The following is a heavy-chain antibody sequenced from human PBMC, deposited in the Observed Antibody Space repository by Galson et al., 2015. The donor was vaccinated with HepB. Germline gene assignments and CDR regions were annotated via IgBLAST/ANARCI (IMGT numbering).Heavy chain of an antibody. J-gene: IGHJ4*02. CDR2: IIPILGIA. V-gene: IGHV1-69*02. CDR3: ARSGSQGSSQGFDY. D-gene: IGHD1-26*01. Sequence: SVKVSCKASRGTFSSYTISWVRQAPGQGLEWMGRIIPILGIANYAQKFQGRVTITADKSTSTAYMELSSLRSEDTAVYYCARSGSQGSSQGFDYWGQGTLVTVSS. CDR1: RGTFSSYT.